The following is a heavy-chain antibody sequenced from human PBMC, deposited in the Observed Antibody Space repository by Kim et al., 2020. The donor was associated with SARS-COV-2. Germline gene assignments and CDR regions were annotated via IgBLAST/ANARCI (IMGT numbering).Heavy chain of an antibody. Sequence: SETLSLTCTVSGGSISSGGYYWSWIRQHPGKGLEWIGYIYYSGSTYYNPSLKSRVTISVDTSKNQFSLKLSSVTAADTAVYYCARGAGGGSCYQDYWGQGTLVTVSS. CDR3: ARGAGGGSCYQDY. CDR1: GGSISSGGYY. J-gene: IGHJ4*02. CDR2: IYYSGST. V-gene: IGHV4-31*03. D-gene: IGHD2-15*01.